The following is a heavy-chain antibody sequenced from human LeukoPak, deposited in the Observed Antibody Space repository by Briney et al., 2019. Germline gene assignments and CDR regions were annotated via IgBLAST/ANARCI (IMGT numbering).Heavy chain of an antibody. V-gene: IGHV4-59*08. D-gene: IGHD3-9*01. CDR3: ASSEIDYDILTGYSEGPMDV. Sequence: SETLSLTCTVSGGSISSYYWSWIRQPPGKGLEWIGYIYYSGSTNYNPSLKSRVTISVDTSKNQFSLKLSSVTAADTVVYYCASSEIDYDILTGYSEGPMDVWGQGTTVTVSS. CDR2: IYYSGST. CDR1: GGSISSYY. J-gene: IGHJ6*02.